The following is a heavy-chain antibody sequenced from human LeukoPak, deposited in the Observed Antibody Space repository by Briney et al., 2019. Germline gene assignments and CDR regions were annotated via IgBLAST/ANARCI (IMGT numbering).Heavy chain of an antibody. CDR2: ISYSGST. CDR3: ARLLQSGSPRLYFDY. D-gene: IGHD3-10*01. J-gene: IGHJ4*02. V-gene: IGHV4-39*01. CDR1: GGSIRSSSYY. Sequence: PSETLSLTCTVSGGSIRSSSYYWGWIRQPPGKGLEWIESISYSGSTYYNPSLKSRVTISVDTSKNQFSLKLSSVTAADTAVYYCARLLQSGSPRLYFDYWGRGTLVTVSS.